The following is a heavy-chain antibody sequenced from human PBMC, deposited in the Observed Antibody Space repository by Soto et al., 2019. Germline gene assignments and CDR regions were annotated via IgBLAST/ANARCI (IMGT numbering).Heavy chain of an antibody. CDR3: AIVDSDSSGWPQYN. CDR1: GFTVISNY. CDR2: IYSGGST. D-gene: IGHD6-19*01. V-gene: IGHV3-53*01. J-gene: IGHJ4*02. Sequence: GGSLRLSCAASGFTVISNYMSWVLQAPGKGLEWVSVIYSGGSTYYADSVKGRFTISRDNSKNTLYLQMNSLRAEDTAVYYCAIVDSDSSGWPQYNWGQGTLVTVSS.